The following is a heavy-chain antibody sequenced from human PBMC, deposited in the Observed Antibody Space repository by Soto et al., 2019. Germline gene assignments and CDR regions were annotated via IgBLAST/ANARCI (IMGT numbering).Heavy chain of an antibody. J-gene: IGHJ5*02. V-gene: IGHV3-7*01. D-gene: IGHD4-4*01. Sequence: GGSLRLSCTASGFTFSDSWMTWVRQAPGKGLEWVARIKPDESEKKYADSVKGRFSISRDNAKNSMYLQMDSLRAEDTAVYYCVRGGSNYASWGQGTLVTVSS. CDR2: IKPDESEK. CDR1: GFTFSDSW. CDR3: VRGGSNYAS.